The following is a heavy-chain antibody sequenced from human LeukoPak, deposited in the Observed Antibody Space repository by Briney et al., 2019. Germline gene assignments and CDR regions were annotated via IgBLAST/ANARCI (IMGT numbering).Heavy chain of an antibody. CDR1: GFTFSTYW. CDR3: AREIPQQLVAMDV. J-gene: IGHJ6*02. V-gene: IGHV3-7*04. D-gene: IGHD6-13*01. Sequence: GGSLRLSCAASGFTFSTYWMSWVRQAPGKGLEWLANIKEDGTGKNHVDSVKGRFTISRDNAKHSLYLQINGLRAEDTALYYCAREIPQQLVAMDVWGQGTTVTVFS. CDR2: IKEDGTGK.